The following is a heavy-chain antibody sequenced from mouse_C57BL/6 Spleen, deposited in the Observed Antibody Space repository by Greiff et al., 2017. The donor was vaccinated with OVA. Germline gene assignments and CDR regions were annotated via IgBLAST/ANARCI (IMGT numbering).Heavy chain of an antibody. CDR3: AREGYYGSSSSYYYAMDY. V-gene: IGHV3-6*01. CDR2: ISYDGSN. J-gene: IGHJ4*01. Sequence: DVKLVESGPGLVKPSQSLSLTCSVTGYSITSGYYWNWIRQFPGNKLEWMGYISYDGSNNYNPSLKNRISITRDTSKNQFFLKLNSVTTEDTATYYCAREGYYGSSSSYYYAMDYWGQGTSVTVSS. D-gene: IGHD1-1*01. CDR1: GYSITSGYY.